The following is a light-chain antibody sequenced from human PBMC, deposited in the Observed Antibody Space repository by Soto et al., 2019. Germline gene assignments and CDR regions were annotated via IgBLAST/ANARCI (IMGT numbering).Light chain of an antibody. J-gene: IGLJ1*01. Sequence: QSSLTQPPSGYRAPGQMGSIFSTGSSSNIGAGYDVHWYQQLPGTAPKLLIYGNSNRPSGVPDRFSGSKSGTSASLAITGLQAEDEADYYCQSYDSSLSGYVFGTGTKVTVL. V-gene: IGLV1-40*01. CDR3: QSYDSSLSGYV. CDR1: SSNIGAGYD. CDR2: GNS.